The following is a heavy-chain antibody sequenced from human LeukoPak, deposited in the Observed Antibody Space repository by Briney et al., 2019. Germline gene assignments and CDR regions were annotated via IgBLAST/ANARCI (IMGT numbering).Heavy chain of an antibody. D-gene: IGHD2-21*02. V-gene: IGHV3-23*01. CDR1: GVTLRSYV. CDR3: AKDRLLNCRGDCYIFDS. Sequence: GGSLRLTCVASGVTLRSYVLNWIRQTPGKGLEWVSSISGSGDSTFYADPEKRRFSIARDNSKNTLYLQVNGLSTEDTAVYYCAKDRLLNCRGDCYIFDSWGQGTLVTVSS. CDR2: ISGSGDST. J-gene: IGHJ4*02.